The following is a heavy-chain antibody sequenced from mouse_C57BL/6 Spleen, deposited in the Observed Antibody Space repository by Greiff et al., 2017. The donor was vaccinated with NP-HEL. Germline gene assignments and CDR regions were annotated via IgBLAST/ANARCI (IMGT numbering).Heavy chain of an antibody. CDR1: GFTFSDYY. CDR3: ARESYYGSSNWYFDD. CDR2: INYDGSST. Sequence: EVKLVESEGGLVQPGSSMKLSCTASGFTFSDYYMAWVRQVPEKGLEWVANINYDGSSTYYLDSLKSRFIISRDNAKNILYLQMSSLKSEDTATYYSARESYYGSSNWYFDDWGQGTTLTVAS. V-gene: IGHV5-16*01. D-gene: IGHD1-1*01. J-gene: IGHJ2*01.